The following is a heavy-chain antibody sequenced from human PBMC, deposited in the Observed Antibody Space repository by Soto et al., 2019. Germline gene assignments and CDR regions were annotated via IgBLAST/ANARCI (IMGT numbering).Heavy chain of an antibody. J-gene: IGHJ4*02. CDR2: ITPIFGTA. D-gene: IGHD3-22*01. CDR1: GGTFSSYA. Sequence: GASVKVSCKASGGTFSSYAISWVRQAPGQGLEWMGGITPIFGTANYAQKFQGRVTITADESTSTAYMELSSLRSEDTAVYYCARGYYDSSGYYPANYFDYWGQGTLVTVSS. CDR3: ARGYYDSSGYYPANYFDY. V-gene: IGHV1-69*13.